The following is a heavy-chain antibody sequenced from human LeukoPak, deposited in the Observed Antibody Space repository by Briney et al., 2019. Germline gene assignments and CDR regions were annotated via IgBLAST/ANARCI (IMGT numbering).Heavy chain of an antibody. J-gene: IGHJ4*02. CDR3: AKRLGSSGWGFDF. CDR2: ISWSSGTI. D-gene: IGHD6-19*01. Sequence: GRSLRLSCAASGFTFDDYAMHWVRQAPGKGLEGVSGISWSSGTIDYADSVKGRFTISRDNAKNSLYLQMNSLRVEDTALYYCAKRLGSSGWGFDFWGLGTLVTVSS. V-gene: IGHV3-9*01. CDR1: GFTFDDYA.